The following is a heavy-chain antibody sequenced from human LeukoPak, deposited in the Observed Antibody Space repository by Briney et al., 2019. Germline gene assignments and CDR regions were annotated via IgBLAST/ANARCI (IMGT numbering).Heavy chain of an antibody. Sequence: GGSLRLSCAASGFTVSSNYMSWVRQAPGKGLEWVSIIYSEGTTYYADSVKGRFTISRDISKNTLYLQMNSLRVEDTAVFYCARALPAAAHTSFDYWGQGTLVTVSS. V-gene: IGHV3-66*01. CDR2: IYSEGTT. CDR3: ARALPAAAHTSFDY. D-gene: IGHD6-13*01. J-gene: IGHJ4*02. CDR1: GFTVSSNY.